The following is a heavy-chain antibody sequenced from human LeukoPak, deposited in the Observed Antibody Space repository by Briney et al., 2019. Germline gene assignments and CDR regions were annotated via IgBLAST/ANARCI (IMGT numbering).Heavy chain of an antibody. CDR3: AKDGVGANKLRGYYCYYMDL. CDR1: GFTFDSYW. Sequence: GGSLRLSCAASGFTFDSYWMSWVRQAPGKGLEWVANIKQDGNEKYYADSVKGRFTISRDNSKNTLYLQMNSLRAEDTAVYYCAKDGVGANKLRGYYCYYMDLWGRETRVTVSS. J-gene: IGHJ6*03. D-gene: IGHD3-3*01. CDR2: IKQDGNEK. V-gene: IGHV3-7*01.